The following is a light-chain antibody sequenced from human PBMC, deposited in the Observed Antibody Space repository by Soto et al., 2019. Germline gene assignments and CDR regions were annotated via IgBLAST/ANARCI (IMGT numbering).Light chain of an antibody. CDR1: QSVDSRF. V-gene: IGKV3-20*01. CDR3: QQFSNSPMYT. Sequence: EIALTQSPGTLSLSPGERATLSCRASQSVDSRFLAWYQQKPGQAPRLLISATSSRATGIPDRFSGSGSGTDFTLIISRLEPEDFAVYYCQQFSNSPMYTFGQGTKVEIK. CDR2: ATS. J-gene: IGKJ2*01.